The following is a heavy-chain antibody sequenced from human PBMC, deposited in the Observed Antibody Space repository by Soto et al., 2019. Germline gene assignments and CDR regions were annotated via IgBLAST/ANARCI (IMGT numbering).Heavy chain of an antibody. CDR1: GGSISSYY. CDR3: ARRYGGNFDY. D-gene: IGHD1-26*01. Sequence: PSETLSLTCTVSGGSISSYYWSWIRQPPGKGLEWIGYVYYSGSTNYNPSLKSRVTISVYTSKNQFSLKVRSVTAADTAVYYCARRYGGNFDYWGQGTLVTVSS. V-gene: IGHV4-59*01. CDR2: VYYSGST. J-gene: IGHJ4*02.